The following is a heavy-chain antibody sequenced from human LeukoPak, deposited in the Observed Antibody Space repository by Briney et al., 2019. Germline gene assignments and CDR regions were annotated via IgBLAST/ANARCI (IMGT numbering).Heavy chain of an antibody. D-gene: IGHD6-13*01. V-gene: IGHV3-30-3*01. J-gene: IGHJ6*02. CDR1: GFTFSSYA. CDR2: ISYDGSNK. Sequence: GRSLRLSCAASGFTFSSYAMHWVRQAPGKGLEWVSVISYDGSNKYYADSVKGRFTISRDNSKNTLYLQMNSLRAEDTAVYYCARDFEYSSSWPHYYYYGMDVWGQGTTVTVSS. CDR3: ARDFEYSSSWPHYYYYGMDV.